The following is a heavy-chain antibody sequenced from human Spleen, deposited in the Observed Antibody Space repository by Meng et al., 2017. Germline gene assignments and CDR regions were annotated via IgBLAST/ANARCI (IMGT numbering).Heavy chain of an antibody. CDR3: AREHDFLNGYSVGYGMDV. CDR2: IKQDGSEK. CDR1: GFTFSSYW. V-gene: IGHV3-7*01. Sequence: GESLKISCAASGFTFSSYWMSWVRQAPGKGLEWVANIKQDGSEKDYVDSVKGRFTISRDNAKNSLYLQMNSLRAEDTAVYYCAREHDFLNGYSVGYGMDVWGQGTTVTVSS. J-gene: IGHJ6*02. D-gene: IGHD3-3*01.